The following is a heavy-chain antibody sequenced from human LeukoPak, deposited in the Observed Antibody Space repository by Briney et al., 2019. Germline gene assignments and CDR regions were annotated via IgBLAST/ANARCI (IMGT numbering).Heavy chain of an antibody. V-gene: IGHV1-3*01. CDR3: AREYYYGSGSYSDC. J-gene: IGHJ4*02. D-gene: IGHD3-10*01. CDR1: GYSFTTYG. Sequence: ASVKVSCKASGYSFTTYGMHWVRQAPGQRLEWMGWINAANDNTKSPQKFQGRVTITRDTSASTAYMELSSLRPEDTAVYYCAREYYYGSGSYSDCWRQGTLVTVSS. CDR2: INAANDNT.